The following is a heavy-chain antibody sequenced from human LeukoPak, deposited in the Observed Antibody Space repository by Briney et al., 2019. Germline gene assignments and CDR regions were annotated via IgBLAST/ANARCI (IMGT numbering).Heavy chain of an antibody. Sequence: GGSLRLSCAASGFTFSSYWMHWVRQAPGKGLVWVSRIKSDGSTNYADSVKGRFTISRDNAKNSLYLQMNSLRAEDTAVYYCAREDGVVIAVGYYYYMDVWGKGTTVTVSS. V-gene: IGHV3-74*01. CDR2: IKSDGST. CDR3: AREDGVVIAVGYYYYMDV. J-gene: IGHJ6*03. D-gene: IGHD3-3*01. CDR1: GFTFSSYW.